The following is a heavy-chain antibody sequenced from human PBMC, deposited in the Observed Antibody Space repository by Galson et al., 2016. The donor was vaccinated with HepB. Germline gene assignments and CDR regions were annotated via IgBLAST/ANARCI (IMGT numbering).Heavy chain of an antibody. Sequence: SLRLSCAASGFTFSTYWMTWVRQAPGKGLEWVANINQDGSEKYYVDSVKGRFTISRDNAKNSLYLQMNSLRAEDTAVYYCARAHSNSYASGGYSILVYWGQGTLVPVSS. CDR3: ARAHSNSYASGGYSILVY. D-gene: IGHD3-10*01. CDR1: GFTFSTYW. CDR2: INQDGSEK. V-gene: IGHV3-7*01. J-gene: IGHJ4*02.